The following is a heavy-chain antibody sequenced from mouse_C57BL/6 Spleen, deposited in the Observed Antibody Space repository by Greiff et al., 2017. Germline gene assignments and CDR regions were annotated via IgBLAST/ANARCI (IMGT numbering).Heavy chain of an antibody. CDR2: INPSSGYT. D-gene: IGHD1-1*01. V-gene: IGHV1-7*01. J-gene: IGHJ4*01. Sequence: QVQLQQSGAELAKPGASVKLSCKASGYTFTSYWTHWVKQRPGQGLEWIGYINPSSGYTKYNQKFKDKATLTADKSSSTAYMQLSSLTYEDSAVYYCARWNLTTVVAKDYYAMDYWGQGTSVTVSS. CDR1: GYTFTSYW. CDR3: ARWNLTTVVAKDYYAMDY.